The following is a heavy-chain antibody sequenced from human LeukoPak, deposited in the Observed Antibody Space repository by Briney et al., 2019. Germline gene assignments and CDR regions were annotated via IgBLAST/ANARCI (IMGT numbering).Heavy chain of an antibody. J-gene: IGHJ4*02. CDR1: GFSFSTFW. CDR3: ARIGIKYYYDISGMFDS. Sequence: GGSLRLSCAASGFSFSTFWMTWVRQAPGKGLEWVTNIKADGSVKYYVDSMEGRFTISRDNARSSLYLQVNSLRAEDTALYYCARIGIKYYYDISGMFDSWGQGTLVTVSS. CDR2: IKADGSVK. V-gene: IGHV3-7*03. D-gene: IGHD3-22*01.